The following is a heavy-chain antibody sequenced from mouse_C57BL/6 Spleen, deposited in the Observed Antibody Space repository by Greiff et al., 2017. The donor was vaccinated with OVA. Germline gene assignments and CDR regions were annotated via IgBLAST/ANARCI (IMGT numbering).Heavy chain of an antibody. CDR2: IYPGDGDT. J-gene: IGHJ2*01. CDR3: ARSSHYYGSTY. D-gene: IGHD1-1*01. Sequence: VQLQQSGAELVKPGASVKISCKASGYAFSSYWMNWVKQRPGKGLEWIGQIYPGDGDTNYNGKFKGKATLTADKSSSTAYMQLSSLTSEDSAVYFCARSSHYYGSTYWGQGTTLTVSS. V-gene: IGHV1-80*01. CDR1: GYAFSSYW.